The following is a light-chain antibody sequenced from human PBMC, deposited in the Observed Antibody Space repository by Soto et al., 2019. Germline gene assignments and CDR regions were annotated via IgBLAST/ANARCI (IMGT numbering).Light chain of an antibody. CDR1: QSINNW. Sequence: DIQMTQSPSTLSASVGDRVTITCRASQSINNWLAWYQQRPGTAPKLLIYKASTLQTGVPSRFSGSASGTEFTLTIISLQPDDFATYYCQQYNSYPHTFGQGTKLEIK. CDR2: KAS. V-gene: IGKV1-5*03. CDR3: QQYNSYPHT. J-gene: IGKJ2*01.